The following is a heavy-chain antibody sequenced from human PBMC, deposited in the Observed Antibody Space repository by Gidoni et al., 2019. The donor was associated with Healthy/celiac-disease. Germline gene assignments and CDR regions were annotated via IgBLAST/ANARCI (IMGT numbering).Heavy chain of an antibody. V-gene: IGHV2-5*02. CDR1: GFSLSTTGVG. D-gene: IGHD2-15*01. CDR3: AHYKGGVVVVAATHSEYFQH. J-gene: IGHJ1*01. CDR2: IFWDDDK. Sequence: QITLKESGPTLVKPTQTLTLTCTFSGFSLSTTGVGVGWIRQPPGKALEWLALIFWDDDKSYSPSLKSRLTITKDTSKNQVVLTMTNMDPVDTATYYCAHYKGGVVVVAATHSEYFQHWGQGTLVTVSS.